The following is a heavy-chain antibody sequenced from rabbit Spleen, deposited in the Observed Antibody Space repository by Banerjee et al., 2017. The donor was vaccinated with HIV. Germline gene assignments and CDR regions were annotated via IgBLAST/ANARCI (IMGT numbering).Heavy chain of an antibody. J-gene: IGHJ6*01. D-gene: IGHD8-1*01. V-gene: IGHV1S45*01. CDR1: GFSFSDRDV. CDR2: INAVTGRA. CDR3: ARDTGSSFSSYGMDL. Sequence: QEQLVESGGGLVKPEGSLTLTCKASGFSFSDRDVMCWVRQAPGKGLEWIACINAVTGRAVYASWAKGRFTFSKTSSTTVTLQMTSLTVADTATYFCARDTGSSFSSYGMDLWGQGTLVTFS.